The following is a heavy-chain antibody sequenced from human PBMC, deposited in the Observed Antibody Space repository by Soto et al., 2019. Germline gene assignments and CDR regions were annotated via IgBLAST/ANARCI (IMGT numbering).Heavy chain of an antibody. D-gene: IGHD3-9*01. V-gene: IGHV1-69*01. CDR3: ARGSPYDILTGSPPWWYYYYGMDV. Sequence: QVQLVQSGAEVKKPGSSVKVSCKASGGTFSSYAISWVRQAPGQGLEWMGGIIPIFGTANYAQKFQGRVTITADESTSTAYMELSSLRSEDTAVYYCARGSPYDILTGSPPWWYYYYGMDVWGQGTTVTVSS. CDR1: GGTFSSYA. J-gene: IGHJ6*02. CDR2: IIPIFGTA.